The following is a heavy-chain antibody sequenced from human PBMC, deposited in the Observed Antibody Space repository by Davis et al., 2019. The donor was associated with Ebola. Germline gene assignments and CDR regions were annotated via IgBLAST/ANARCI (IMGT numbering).Heavy chain of an antibody. V-gene: IGHV1-18*01. CDR3: ARGLAAAGLDS. Sequence: AASVKVSCNASGYSFTTYGITWVRQAPGQGLEWMGWISAYSGSANYAHNLQGRVTMTKETSTTTAYMELRNLTSDDTAVYYCARGLAAAGLDSWGQGTLVTVSS. J-gene: IGHJ5*01. D-gene: IGHD6-13*01. CDR2: ISAYSGSA. CDR1: GYSFTTYG.